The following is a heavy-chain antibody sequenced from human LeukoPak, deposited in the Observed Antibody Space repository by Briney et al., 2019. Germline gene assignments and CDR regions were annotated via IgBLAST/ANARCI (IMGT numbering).Heavy chain of an antibody. D-gene: IGHD6-13*01. CDR1: GGSISSHY. CDR3: ARASGQQLPGGY. J-gene: IGHJ4*02. V-gene: IGHV4-59*11. Sequence: PSETLSLTCTVSGGSISSHYWSWIRQPPGKGLEWIGYIYYSGSTNYNPSLKSRVTISVDTSKNQFSLKLSSVTAADTAVYYCARASGQQLPGGYWGQGTLVTVSS. CDR2: IYYSGST.